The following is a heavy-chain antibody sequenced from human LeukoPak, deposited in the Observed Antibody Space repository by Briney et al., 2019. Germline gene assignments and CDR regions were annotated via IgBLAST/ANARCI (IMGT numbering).Heavy chain of an antibody. CDR3: AREGGFYRPLDY. CDR1: VGSISSGNW. J-gene: IGHJ4*02. CDR2: VHLDGRT. Sequence: PSETLSLTCAVSVGSISSGNWWTWVRQSPGKGLEWIGEVHLDGRTNFNPSLKSRLTMSVDLSENHVSLKLTSVTAADTAVYYCAREGGFYRPLDYSGQGTLVTVSS. D-gene: IGHD6-25*01. V-gene: IGHV4-4*02.